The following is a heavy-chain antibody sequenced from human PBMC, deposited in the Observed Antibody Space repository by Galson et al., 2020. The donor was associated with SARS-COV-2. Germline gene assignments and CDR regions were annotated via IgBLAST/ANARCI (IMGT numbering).Heavy chain of an antibody. CDR3: ARELSPPLGMDV. V-gene: IGHV3-30*03. CDR2: ISYDGSNK. D-gene: IGHD2-8*01. Sequence: GESLKISCAASGFTFSSYGMHWVRQAPGKGLEWVAVISYDGSNKYYADSVKGRFTISRDNSKNTLYLQMNSLRAEDTAVYYCARELSPPLGMDVWGQGTTVTVSS. CDR1: GFTFSSYG. J-gene: IGHJ6*02.